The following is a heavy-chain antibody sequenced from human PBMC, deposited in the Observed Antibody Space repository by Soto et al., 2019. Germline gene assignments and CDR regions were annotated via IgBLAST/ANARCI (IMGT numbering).Heavy chain of an antibody. V-gene: IGHV4-34*01. D-gene: IGHD3-10*01. CDR3: ARVPPTMVRGVTNYYMDV. CDR2: INHSGST. CDR1: GGSFSGYY. Sequence: SETLSLTCAVYGGSFSGYYWSWIRQPPGKGLEWFGEINHSGSTNYNPSFKSRVTISVDTSKNQFSLKLSFVTAADTAVYYFARVPPTMVRGVTNYYMDVWGKGTTVTVSS. J-gene: IGHJ6*03.